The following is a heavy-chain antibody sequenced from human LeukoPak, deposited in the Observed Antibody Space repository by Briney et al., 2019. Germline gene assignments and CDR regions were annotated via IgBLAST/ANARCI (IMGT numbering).Heavy chain of an antibody. Sequence: GGSLRLSCAASGFTFSSYSMNWVRQAPGKGLEWVSYISSSSSTIYYADSVKGRFTISRDNAKNSLYLQMNSLRAEDTALYYCARDSTVTANGGTDWGQGTLVTVSS. CDR1: GFTFSSYS. J-gene: IGHJ4*02. D-gene: IGHD4-17*01. V-gene: IGHV3-48*01. CDR3: ARDSTVTANGGTD. CDR2: ISSSSSTI.